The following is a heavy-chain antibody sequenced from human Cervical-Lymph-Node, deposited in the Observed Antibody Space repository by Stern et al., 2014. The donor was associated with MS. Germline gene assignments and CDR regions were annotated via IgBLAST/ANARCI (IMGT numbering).Heavy chain of an antibody. V-gene: IGHV4-59*01. CDR3: ARGGSSSPPFDY. Sequence: QLQLQESVPGLVKPSEPLSLTRTVSGGSISYYYWSWIRQPPGKGLEWIGYIYYSGSTNYNPSLKSRVTISVDTSKNQFSLKLSSVTAADTAVYYCARGGSSSPPFDYWGQGTLVTVSS. J-gene: IGHJ4*02. CDR2: IYYSGST. D-gene: IGHD6-6*01. CDR1: GGSISYYY.